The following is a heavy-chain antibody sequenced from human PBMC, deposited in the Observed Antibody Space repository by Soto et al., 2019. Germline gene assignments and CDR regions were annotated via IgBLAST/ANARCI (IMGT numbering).Heavy chain of an antibody. CDR1: GGSISSGGYY. CDR2: IYYSGST. Sequence: SETLSLTCTISGGSISSGGYYWSWIRQHPGKGLEWIGYIYYSGSTYYNPSLKSRITLSVDTSKNQFSLKLSSVTAADTAVYYCARGGQQPLSYFFDYWGQGTLVTVSS. V-gene: IGHV4-31*03. J-gene: IGHJ4*02. CDR3: ARGGQQPLSYFFDY. D-gene: IGHD6-13*01.